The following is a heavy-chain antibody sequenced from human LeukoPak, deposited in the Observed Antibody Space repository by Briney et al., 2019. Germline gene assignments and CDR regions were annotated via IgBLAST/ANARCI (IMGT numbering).Heavy chain of an antibody. V-gene: IGHV4-61*01. CDR2: IYYSGST. CDR3: ARDSYGEHQDGMDV. D-gene: IGHD4-17*01. CDR1: GGSISSSSYY. Sequence: SETLSLTCTVSGGSISSSSYYWSWIRQPPGKGLEWIGYIYYSGSTNYNPSLKSRVTISVDTSKNQFSLKLSSVTAADTAVYYCARDSYGEHQDGMDVWGQGTTVTVSS. J-gene: IGHJ6*02.